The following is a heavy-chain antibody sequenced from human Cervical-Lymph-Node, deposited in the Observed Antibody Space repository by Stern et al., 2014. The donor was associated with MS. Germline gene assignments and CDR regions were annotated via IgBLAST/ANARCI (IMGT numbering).Heavy chain of an antibody. V-gene: IGHV4-59*08. Sequence: QVQLVQSGPGLVKPSETLSLTCGVSGGSISSYYWNWIRQPPGKGLEWIANVHYSGTTNYNPSLKSRVTILLDTSMNKISLKLTTGTAADTAVYYCAGSGTYYPDYWGQGILVTVSS. CDR3: AGSGTYYPDY. J-gene: IGHJ4*02. CDR2: VHYSGTT. CDR1: GGSISSYY. D-gene: IGHD3-3*01.